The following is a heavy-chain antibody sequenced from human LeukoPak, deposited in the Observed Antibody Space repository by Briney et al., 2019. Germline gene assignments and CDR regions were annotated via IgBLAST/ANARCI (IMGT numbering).Heavy chain of an antibody. D-gene: IGHD6-13*01. CDR3: ARDSRPIFEWQQLGGDY. J-gene: IGHJ4*02. Sequence: ASVKVSCKASGYTFTGYYMHWVRQAPGQGLEWMGCINPNSGGTNYAQKFQGRVTMTRDTSISTAYMELSRLRSDDTAVYYCARDSRPIFEWQQLGGDYWGQGTLVTVSS. CDR1: GYTFTGYY. CDR2: INPNSGGT. V-gene: IGHV1-2*02.